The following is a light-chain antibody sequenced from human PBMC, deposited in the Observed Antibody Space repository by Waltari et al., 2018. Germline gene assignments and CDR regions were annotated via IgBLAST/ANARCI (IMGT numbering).Light chain of an antibody. CDR2: YDN. V-gene: IGLV3-21*04. J-gene: IGLJ2*01. CDR3: QVSDSTADLVV. Sequence: SYVLTQPPSVSVAPGETSRITCGGDHIGGYIVPWYQQKPGQAPVLVLYYDNNRPSGIPERFSGSNFGNTATLTISRVEAGDEADYYCQVSDSTADLVVFGGGTKLTVL. CDR1: HIGGYI.